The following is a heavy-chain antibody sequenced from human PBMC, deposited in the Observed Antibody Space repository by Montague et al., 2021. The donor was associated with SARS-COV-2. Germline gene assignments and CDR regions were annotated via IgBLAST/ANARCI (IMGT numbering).Heavy chain of an antibody. V-gene: IGHV3-48*03. CDR1: GFTFSSYE. Sequence: SLSLACAASGFTFSSYEMNWVRQAPGKGLEWVSYISSGSTIYYADSVKGRFTISRDNAKNSLYLQMNSLRAEDTAVYYCASKKWLRGRFDPWGQGTLVTVSS. CDR2: ISSGSTI. CDR3: ASKKWLRGRFDP. J-gene: IGHJ5*02. D-gene: IGHD5-12*01.